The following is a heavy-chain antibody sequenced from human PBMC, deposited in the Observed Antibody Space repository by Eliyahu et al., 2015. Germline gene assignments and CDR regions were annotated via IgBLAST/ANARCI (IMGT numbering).Heavy chain of an antibody. D-gene: IGHD3-9*01. J-gene: IGHJ3*02. CDR1: GGSXSSSSYY. CDR3: ARHVFSWKHAFDI. V-gene: IGHV4-39*01. CDR2: IYYSGSX. Sequence: QLQLQESGPGLVKPSETLSLTCTVSGGSXSSSSYYWGWIRQPPGKGLEWIGSIYYSGSXYYNPSLKSRVTISVDTSKNQFSLKLSSVTAADTAVYYCARHVFSWKHAFDIWGQGTMVTVSS.